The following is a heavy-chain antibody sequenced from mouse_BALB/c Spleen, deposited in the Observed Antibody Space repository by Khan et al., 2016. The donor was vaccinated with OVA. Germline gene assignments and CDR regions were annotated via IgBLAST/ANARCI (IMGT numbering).Heavy chain of an antibody. Sequence: EVALVESGGDLVKPGGSLKLSCAASGFTFSSYSMSLVRQTPDKRLEWVASISSGGDYTYYPDSVKGRFTILRDHAKNTLYLQMTDLKSEDTAMDYCAVHLTGSCAYGGQGTLVTVSA. J-gene: IGHJ3*01. CDR1: GFTFSSYS. CDR3: AVHLTGSCAY. V-gene: IGHV5-6*01. CDR2: ISSGGDYT.